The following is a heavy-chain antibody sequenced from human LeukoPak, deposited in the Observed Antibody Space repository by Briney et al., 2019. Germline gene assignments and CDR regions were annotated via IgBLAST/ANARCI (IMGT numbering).Heavy chain of an antibody. D-gene: IGHD2-15*01. CDR2: IGGSGSST. Sequence: PGGSLRLSCAASGFTFSNYGMSWVRQAPGKGLEWVSEIGGSGSSTYYANSVKGRFTISRDNSKNTLYLQMSNLRAEDTAVYYCAKDWVGSGLLYYFDYWGQGALVTVST. CDR3: AKDWVGSGLLYYFDY. J-gene: IGHJ4*02. CDR1: GFTFSNYG. V-gene: IGHV3-23*01.